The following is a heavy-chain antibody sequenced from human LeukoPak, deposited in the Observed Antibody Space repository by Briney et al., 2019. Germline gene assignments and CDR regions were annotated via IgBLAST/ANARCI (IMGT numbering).Heavy chain of an antibody. V-gene: IGHV3-23*01. CDR3: AKDANYYDSSGFFIPFDY. CDR1: GFAFSRFA. Sequence: GGSLRLSCSASGFAFSRFAMTWVRHLPGKGLDWVSTISGNGHQTYYGDSVKGRLSVSRDNSKNILYLQMDSLRADDSALYYCAKDANYYDSSGFFIPFDYWGQGTLVTVS. D-gene: IGHD3-22*01. J-gene: IGHJ4*02. CDR2: ISGNGHQT.